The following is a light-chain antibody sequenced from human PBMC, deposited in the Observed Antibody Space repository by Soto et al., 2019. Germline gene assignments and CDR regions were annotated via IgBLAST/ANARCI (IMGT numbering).Light chain of an antibody. CDR2: GAS. Sequence: EIVMTQSPATLSVSPGVRATLFCRASQSVSSNLAWYQQKPGQAPRLLIYGASTRATGIPARFSGSGSGTEFTLTISSLQSEDFAVYYCQQYNNLPPPFGQGTKLEIK. CDR1: QSVSSN. J-gene: IGKJ2*01. CDR3: QQYNNLPPP. V-gene: IGKV3-15*01.